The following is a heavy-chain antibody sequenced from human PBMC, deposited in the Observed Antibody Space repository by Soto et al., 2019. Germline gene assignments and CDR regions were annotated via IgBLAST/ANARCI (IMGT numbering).Heavy chain of an antibody. CDR2: ISYDGSNK. V-gene: IGHV3-30-3*01. D-gene: IGHD6-6*01. CDR3: ARKQLVNYYYGMDV. CDR1: GFTFSSYA. Sequence: QVQLVESGGGVVQPGRSLRLSCAASGFTFSSYAMHWVRQAPGKGLEWVAVISYDGSNKYYADSVKGRFTISRDNSKNTLYLQMNSLRAEDTAVYYCARKQLVNYYYGMDVWCQGTTVTVSS. J-gene: IGHJ6*02.